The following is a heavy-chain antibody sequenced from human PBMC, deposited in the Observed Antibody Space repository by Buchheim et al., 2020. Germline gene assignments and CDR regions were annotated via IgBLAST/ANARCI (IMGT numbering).Heavy chain of an antibody. CDR3: AKVDATGIVGATTLAFDI. D-gene: IGHD1-26*01. CDR2: ISYDGSNK. CDR1: GFTFSSYG. V-gene: IGHV3-30*18. J-gene: IGHJ3*02. Sequence: QVQLVESGGGVVQPGRSLRLSCAASGFTFSSYGMHWVRQAPGKGLEWVAVISYDGSNKYYADSVKGRFTISRDNSKNTLYLQMNSLRAEDTAVYYCAKVDATGIVGATTLAFDIWGQGT.